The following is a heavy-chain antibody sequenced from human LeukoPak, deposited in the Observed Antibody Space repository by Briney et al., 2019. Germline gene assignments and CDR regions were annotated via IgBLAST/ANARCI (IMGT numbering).Heavy chain of an antibody. V-gene: IGHV3-30*04. J-gene: IGHJ4*02. CDR2: TSYDGSDK. CDR3: AKSQQLVLLIDY. CDR1: GFTISSYI. Sequence: GGSLRLSCAASGFTISSYIMYWVRQAPGKGLEWVAVTSYDGSDKYYADSVKGRFTISRDNSKNTLYLQMNSLRAEDTAVYYCAKSQQLVLLIDYWGQGTLVTVSS. D-gene: IGHD6-13*01.